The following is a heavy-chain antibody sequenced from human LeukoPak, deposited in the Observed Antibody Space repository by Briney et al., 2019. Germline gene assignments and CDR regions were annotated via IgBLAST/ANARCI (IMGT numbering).Heavy chain of an antibody. Sequence: GGSLRLSCAASGFTLSNYPMGWVRQAPVKGLEWLSAIGEEKSGSWTKSADSVKGRFTISRDNSENTLYLQMNSLRAEDTAVYYCAKRGLYHDGLTGWVEYIQLWGQGTLVTVSS. V-gene: IGHV3-23*01. CDR3: AKRGLYHDGLTGWVEYIQL. CDR1: GFTLSNYP. D-gene: IGHD3-9*01. J-gene: IGHJ1*01. CDR2: IGEEKSGSWT.